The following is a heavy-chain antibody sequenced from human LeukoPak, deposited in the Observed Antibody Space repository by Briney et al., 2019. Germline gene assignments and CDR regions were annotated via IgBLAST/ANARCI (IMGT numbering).Heavy chain of an antibody. CDR2: IDPNSGGP. CDR3: ARERGIIAFDL. CDR1: GYTFTGYY. Sequence: GASVKVSCKASGYTFTGYYMHWVRQAPGQGLECMGWIDPNSGGPNYAQKFQGRVTMARDTSISTTYMELSNLGSDDTAVYYCARERGIIAFDLWGQGTMVTVSS. D-gene: IGHD2-21*01. V-gene: IGHV1-2*02. J-gene: IGHJ3*01.